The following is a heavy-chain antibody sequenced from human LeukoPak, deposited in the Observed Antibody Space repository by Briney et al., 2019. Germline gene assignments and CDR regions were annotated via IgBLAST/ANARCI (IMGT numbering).Heavy chain of an antibody. V-gene: IGHV3-23*01. Sequence: GGSLRLSCAASVFTFSSYAISWVPQAPRKGLEWVSAISGSGGSTYYADSVKGRLTISRDNSKNTLYLQMNSLRAEDTAVYYCAKRKADGGSGAFDIWGQGTMVTVSS. J-gene: IGHJ3*02. CDR3: AKRKADGGSGAFDI. CDR2: ISGSGGST. D-gene: IGHD1-26*01. CDR1: VFTFSSYA.